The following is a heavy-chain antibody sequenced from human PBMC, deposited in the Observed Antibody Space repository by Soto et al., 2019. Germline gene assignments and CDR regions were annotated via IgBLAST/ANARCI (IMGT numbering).Heavy chain of an antibody. Sequence: QVQLQESGPGLVKPSQTLSLTCTVSGGSISSGNYYWRWIRQPPGKGLEWIGFISYSGTTHYSASLRSRVSISVDTSKNQCSRERSSVTAADTAVYYCATMGTPVTGLYYFDYWGQGTLVTVSS. V-gene: IGHV4-30-4*01. D-gene: IGHD4-17*01. J-gene: IGHJ4*02. CDR2: ISYSGTT. CDR3: ATMGTPVTGLYYFDY. CDR1: GGSISSGNYY.